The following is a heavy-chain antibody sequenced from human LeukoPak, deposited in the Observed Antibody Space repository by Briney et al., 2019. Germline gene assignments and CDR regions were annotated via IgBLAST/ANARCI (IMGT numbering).Heavy chain of an antibody. D-gene: IGHD2-15*01. Sequence: GRSLRLSCAASGFTFSSYGMHWVRQAPGKGLEWVAVIWYDGSNKYYADSVKGRFTNSRDNSKNTLYLQMNSLRAEDTAVYYCASDALVVVAATPGASYFDYWGQGTLVTVSS. CDR1: GFTFSSYG. V-gene: IGHV3-33*01. CDR2: IWYDGSNK. J-gene: IGHJ4*02. CDR3: ASDALVVVAATPGASYFDY.